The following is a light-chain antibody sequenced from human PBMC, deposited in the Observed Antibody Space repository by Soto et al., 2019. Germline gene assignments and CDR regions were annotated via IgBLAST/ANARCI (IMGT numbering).Light chain of an antibody. J-gene: IGKJ1*01. V-gene: IGKV1-5*03. CDR1: QTISSW. Sequence: DIQMTQSPSTLSGSVGDRVSITCRASQTISSWLAWYQQKPGKAPKLLIYKASTLKSGVPSRFSGSGSGTDFTLTISSLQPEDFAVYYCQQYGSSSWTFGQGTKVDIK. CDR2: KAS. CDR3: QQYGSSSWT.